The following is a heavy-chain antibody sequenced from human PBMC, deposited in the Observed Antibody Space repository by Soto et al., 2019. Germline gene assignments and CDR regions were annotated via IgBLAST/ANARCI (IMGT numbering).Heavy chain of an antibody. CDR1: GFSITSFA. Sequence: GGSLRLSCVASGFSITSFAMSWVRQAPGKGLEWASAISASGGSTYTDSVKGRFTISRDNSKNTLYLQMNSLRVEDTAVYYCAKVLSSGSYSGALEYWGQGALVTVSS. J-gene: IGHJ4*02. V-gene: IGHV3-23*01. CDR3: AKVLSSGSYSGALEY. CDR2: ISASGGST. D-gene: IGHD1-26*01.